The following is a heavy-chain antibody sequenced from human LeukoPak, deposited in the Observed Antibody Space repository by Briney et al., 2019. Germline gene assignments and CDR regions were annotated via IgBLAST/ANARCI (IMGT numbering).Heavy chain of an antibody. CDR2: TYYMSKWYT. CDR3: VRQKGAAGTYYNYGLDV. V-gene: IGHV6-1*01. Sequence: SQTLSLTCAISGESVSSNSAAWNWIRQSPSRDLEWLGRTYYMSKWYTDYAVSVKSRITINPDTSKNQFSLQLNSVIPEDTAVYYCVRQKGAAGTYYNYGLDVWGQGTTVTVSS. CDR1: GESVSSNSAA. D-gene: IGHD6-13*01. J-gene: IGHJ6*02.